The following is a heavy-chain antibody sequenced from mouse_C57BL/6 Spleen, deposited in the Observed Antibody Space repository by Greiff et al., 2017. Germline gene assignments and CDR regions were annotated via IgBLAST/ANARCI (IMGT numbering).Heavy chain of an antibody. V-gene: IGHV5-4*01. CDR2: ISDGGSYT. CDR1: GFTFSSYA. CDR3: AREGRGWFAY. J-gene: IGHJ3*01. Sequence: DVQLQESGGGLVKPGGSLKLSCAASGFTFSSYAMSWVRQTPEKRLEWVATISDGGSYTYYPDNVKGRFTISRDNAKNNLYLQMSHLKSEDTAMYYCAREGRGWFAYWGQGTLVTVSA.